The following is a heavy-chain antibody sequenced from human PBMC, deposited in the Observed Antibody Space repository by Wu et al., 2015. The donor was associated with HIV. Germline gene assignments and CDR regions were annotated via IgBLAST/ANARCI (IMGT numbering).Heavy chain of an antibody. Sequence: QDQLVQSGGEVKKPGASVKVSCKASGYTFLSYGINWVRQAPGQGLEWMGGIIPIFGTANYAQRFQGRVTITADESTSTAYMELISLKSDDTAVYYCARVRSNGYDFFDFWGQGTLVTVSS. V-gene: IGHV1-69*13. CDR3: ARVRSNGYDFFDF. J-gene: IGHJ4*02. CDR1: GYTFLSYG. CDR2: IIPIFGTA. D-gene: IGHD5-12*01.